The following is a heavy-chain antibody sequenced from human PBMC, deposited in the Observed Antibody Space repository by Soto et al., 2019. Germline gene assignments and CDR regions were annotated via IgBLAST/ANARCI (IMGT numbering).Heavy chain of an antibody. Sequence: SETLSLTCTVSGGSISSSSYYWGWIRQPPGKGLEWIGSIYYSGSTYYNPSLKSRVTISVDTSKNQFSLKLSSVTAADTAVYYCARHARPSSHPSYYFDYWGQGTLVTVSS. CDR1: GGSISSSSYY. V-gene: IGHV4-39*01. J-gene: IGHJ4*02. CDR2: IYYSGST. CDR3: ARHARPSSHPSYYFDY. D-gene: IGHD6-6*01.